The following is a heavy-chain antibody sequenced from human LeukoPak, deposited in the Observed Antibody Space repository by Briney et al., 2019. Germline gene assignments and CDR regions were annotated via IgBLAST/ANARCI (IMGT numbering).Heavy chain of an antibody. Sequence: GASVKVSCKASEYTFTGYDINWVRQATGQGLEWMGWMNPNSGNTVYAQKFQGRVTMTRDTSISTAYMELSSLRSEDTAMYYCARKNYCSGGSCYSRGWFDPWGQGTLVTVSS. CDR2: MNPNSGNT. CDR1: EYTFTGYD. J-gene: IGHJ5*02. CDR3: ARKNYCSGGSCYSRGWFDP. V-gene: IGHV1-8*01. D-gene: IGHD2-15*01.